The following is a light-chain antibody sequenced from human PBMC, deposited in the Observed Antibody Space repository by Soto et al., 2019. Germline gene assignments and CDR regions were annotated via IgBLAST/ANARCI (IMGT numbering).Light chain of an antibody. CDR2: EGS. CDR1: SSDVGSYNL. CDR3: CSYAGSSTFFYV. V-gene: IGLV2-23*03. Sequence: QSALTHPASVSGSPGQSITISCTGTSSDVGSYNLVSWYQQHPGKAPKPMIYEGSKRPSGVSNRSSGSKSGNTASLTISGLQAEDEADYYCCSYAGSSTFFYVLGTGTKVTVL. J-gene: IGLJ1*01.